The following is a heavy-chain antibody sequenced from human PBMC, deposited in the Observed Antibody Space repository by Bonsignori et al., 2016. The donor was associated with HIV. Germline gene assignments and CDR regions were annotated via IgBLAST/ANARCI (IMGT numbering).Heavy chain of an antibody. D-gene: IGHD2-21*01. CDR3: ARGVMGAVIASPLFDY. V-gene: IGHV4-59*01. Sequence: WIRQPPGKGLEWIGYIYYSGSTNYNPSLKSRVTISVDTSKNQFSLKLSSVTAADTAVYYCARGVMGAVIASPLFDYWGQGTLVTVSS. J-gene: IGHJ4*02. CDR2: IYYSGST.